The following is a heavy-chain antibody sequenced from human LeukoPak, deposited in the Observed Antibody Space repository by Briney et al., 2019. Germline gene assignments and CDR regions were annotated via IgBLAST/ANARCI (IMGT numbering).Heavy chain of an antibody. V-gene: IGHV3-7*03. CDR3: AARSSGNPYF. D-gene: IGHD1-26*01. Sequence: GGSLRLSCTASGLTLSNYWMIWVRQAPGKGLQWVAKIEQDGSEKYYVDSVKGRFTISRDNAENSLYLQMNSLRVEDTAVYYCAARSSGNPYFWGQGTLVTVSS. CDR2: IEQDGSEK. CDR1: GLTLSNYW. J-gene: IGHJ4*02.